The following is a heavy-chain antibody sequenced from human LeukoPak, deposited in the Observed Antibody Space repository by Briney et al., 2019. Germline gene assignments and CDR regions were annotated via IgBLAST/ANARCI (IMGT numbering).Heavy chain of an antibody. J-gene: IGHJ4*02. CDR3: ARDCATLADCGGDCYSATCADY. V-gene: IGHV1-2*02. Sequence: ASVKVSCKASGYTFTSYGISWVRQAPGQGLEWMGWINPNSGGTNYAQKFRGRVTMTRDTSISTAYMELSRLTSDDTAVYYCARDCATLADCGGDCYSATCADYWGQGTLVTVSS. CDR2: INPNSGGT. CDR1: GYTFTSYG. D-gene: IGHD2-21*02.